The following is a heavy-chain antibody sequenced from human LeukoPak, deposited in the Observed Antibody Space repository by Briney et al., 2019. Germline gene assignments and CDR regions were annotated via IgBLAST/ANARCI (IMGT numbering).Heavy chain of an antibody. Sequence: GGSLRLSCAASGFSFSNSGMSWVRQAPGQGLEWLSAISGSGFSTHYADSVKGRFTISRDNSKTTLFLQMNSLRAEDTALYYCAKDIEVAITGHYFDLWGHGTLVAVSS. J-gene: IGHJ2*01. CDR2: ISGSGFST. V-gene: IGHV3-23*01. D-gene: IGHD3-22*01. CDR1: GFSFSNSG. CDR3: AKDIEVAITGHYFDL.